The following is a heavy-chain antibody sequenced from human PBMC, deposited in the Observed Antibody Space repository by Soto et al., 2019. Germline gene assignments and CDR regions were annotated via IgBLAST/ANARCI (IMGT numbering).Heavy chain of an antibody. CDR2: ISGSGGST. Sequence: EVQLLESGGGLVQPGGSLRLSCAASGFTFSSYAMSWVRQAPGKGLEWVSAISGSGGSTYYADSVKGRFTISRDNSKNTLYLQMNSLRAEDTAVYYCAKEFMYYYGSGSSLFDYWGQGTLVTVSS. J-gene: IGHJ4*02. D-gene: IGHD3-10*01. V-gene: IGHV3-23*01. CDR1: GFTFSSYA. CDR3: AKEFMYYYGSGSSLFDY.